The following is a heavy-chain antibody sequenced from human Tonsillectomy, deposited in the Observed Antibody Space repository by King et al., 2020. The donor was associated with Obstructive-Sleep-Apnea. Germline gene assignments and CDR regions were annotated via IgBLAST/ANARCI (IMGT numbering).Heavy chain of an antibody. Sequence: VQLVESGGGLVQPGGSLRLSCAASGFTFRSYSMKWVRQAPGKGLEWGSYISTSSSAIYYADSVKGRFIISRDNAGNSLYLQMNSVRAEDTAEDWCARDRQQLVPGYYYYGLDVWGQGTTVTVSS. CDR1: GFTFRSYS. CDR2: ISTSSSAI. D-gene: IGHD6-13*01. V-gene: IGHV3-48*04. J-gene: IGHJ6*02. CDR3: ARDRQQLVPGYYYYGLDV.